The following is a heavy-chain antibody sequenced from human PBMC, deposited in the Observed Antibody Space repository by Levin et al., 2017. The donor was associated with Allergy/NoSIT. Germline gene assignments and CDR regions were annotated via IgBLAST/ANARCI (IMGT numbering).Heavy chain of an antibody. CDR3: ASPSSGDDAFDI. CDR1: CGSFSGSY. Sequence: PSQTLSLTCAVYCGSFSGSYWSWIRQPPGKGLEWIGEINHSGSTNYNPSLKSRVTISVDTSKNQFSLKLSSVTAADTAVYYCASPSSGDDAFDIWGQGTMVTVSS. D-gene: IGHD1-26*01. CDR2: INHSGST. V-gene: IGHV4-34*01. J-gene: IGHJ3*02.